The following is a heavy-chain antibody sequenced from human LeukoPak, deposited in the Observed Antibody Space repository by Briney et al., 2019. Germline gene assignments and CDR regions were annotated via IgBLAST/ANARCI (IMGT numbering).Heavy chain of an antibody. D-gene: IGHD1-26*01. CDR1: GFTLSSYW. J-gene: IGHJ4*02. CDR2: INSDGSST. V-gene: IGHV3-74*01. Sequence: GGSLRLSCAASGFTLSSYWMSWVRQAPGKGLVWVSRINSDGSSTSYADSVKGRFTISRDNAKNTLYLQMNSLRAEDTAVYYCARDRYSGSYSDYWGQGTLVTVSS. CDR3: ARDRYSGSYSDY.